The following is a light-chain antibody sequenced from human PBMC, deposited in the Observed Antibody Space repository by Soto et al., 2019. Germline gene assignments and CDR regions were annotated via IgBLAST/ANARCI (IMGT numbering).Light chain of an antibody. CDR1: QAIRGY. J-gene: IGKJ5*01. CDR3: QKFNTAPLT. CDR2: SAS. Sequence: DIQMTQSPSSLSSSVGDRVTITCRASQAIRGYFAWYQQKPGEDPKLLLYSASTLESGVPSRFSGSGSGTDFNLTISSLQPEDVATYYCQKFNTAPLTFGHGTRLEI. V-gene: IGKV1-27*01.